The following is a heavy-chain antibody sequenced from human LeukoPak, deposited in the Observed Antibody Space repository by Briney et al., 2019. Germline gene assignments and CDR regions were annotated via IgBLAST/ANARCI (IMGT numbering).Heavy chain of an antibody. V-gene: IGHV4-39*07. CDR2: VYYTGVT. D-gene: IGHD4-23*01. J-gene: IGHJ5*02. Sequence: SETLSLTCTVSGGYIISSGHYWGWIRQPPGKGLEWIGSVYYTGVTSTNPFFRSRMSISVDTSKNQFSLNLTSVTAADAAVYYCARERSSSGGHNWFDPWGQGTLVTVSS. CDR3: ARERSSSGGHNWFDP. CDR1: GGYIISSGHY.